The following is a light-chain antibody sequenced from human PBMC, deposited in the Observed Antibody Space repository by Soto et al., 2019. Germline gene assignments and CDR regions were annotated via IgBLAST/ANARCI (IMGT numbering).Light chain of an antibody. J-gene: IGLJ1*01. CDR2: EVY. V-gene: IGLV2-8*01. Sequence: QSVLTQPPSASGSPGQSVTISCTGTSSDVGGYNYVSWYQQHPGKAPKLIIYEVYKRPSGVPDRFSGSKSGNTAALTVSGLQAEDEADYSCSSYVGTNSYVFGTGTKVPVL. CDR3: SSYVGTNSYV. CDR1: SSDVGGYNY.